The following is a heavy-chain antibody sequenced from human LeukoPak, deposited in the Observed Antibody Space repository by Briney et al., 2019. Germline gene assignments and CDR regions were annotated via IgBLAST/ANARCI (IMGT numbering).Heavy chain of an antibody. CDR3: ASYYCPCGSCSLGDGMGV. CDR2: ISSSGSNI. CDR1: GFTFSSYE. D-gene: IGHD2-15*01. Sequence: GGSLRLSCAASGFTFSSYEMIWVRQAPGKGLEWVSYISSSGSNIYYVDSVKGRFTISRDNAKNSLYLQMNSLRAEDTAVYYCASYYCPCGSCSLGDGMGVWGQGVTVSVS. J-gene: IGHJ6*02. V-gene: IGHV3-48*03.